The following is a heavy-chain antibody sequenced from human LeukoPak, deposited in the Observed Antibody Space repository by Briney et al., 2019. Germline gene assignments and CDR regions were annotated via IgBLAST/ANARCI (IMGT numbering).Heavy chain of an antibody. J-gene: IGHJ4*02. CDR3: AREGASDYGDYCFDY. CDR2: INPNSGVT. CDR1: GYIFTGYY. Sequence: ASVKVSCKASGYIFTGYYMHWVRQAPGQGLEWMGWINPNSGVTNYPQNFQGRVTMTRDTSISTAYMELSRLRSDDTAVYYCAREGASDYGDYCFDYWGQGTLVTVSS. D-gene: IGHD4-17*01. V-gene: IGHV1-2*02.